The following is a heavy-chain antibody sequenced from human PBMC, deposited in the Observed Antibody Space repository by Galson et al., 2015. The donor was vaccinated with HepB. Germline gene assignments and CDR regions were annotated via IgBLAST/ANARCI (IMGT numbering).Heavy chain of an antibody. D-gene: IGHD3-9*01. CDR3: ARDSPVRYFDWPNPGWFDP. V-gene: IGHV3-74*01. J-gene: IGHJ5*02. CDR1: GFTFSRDW. CDR2: IKSDGSST. Sequence: SLRLSCAASGFTFSRDWMHWVRQAPGKGLVWVSYIKSDGSSTTYADAVKGRFTISRDNAKNTLYLQMNSLRAEDTAVYYCARDSPVRYFDWPNPGWFDPWGQGTLVTVSS.